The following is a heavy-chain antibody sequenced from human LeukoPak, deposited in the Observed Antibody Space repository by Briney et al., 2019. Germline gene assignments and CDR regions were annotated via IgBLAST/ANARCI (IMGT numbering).Heavy chain of an antibody. V-gene: IGHV3-23*01. CDR3: AKELRYFDWLPDAFDI. CDR2: ISGSGGST. Sequence: GGSLRLSCAASGFTFSSYAMSWVRQAPGKGLEWVSAISGSGGSTYYADSVKGRFTISRDNSKNTLYLQMNSLRAEDTAVYYCAKELRYFDWLPDAFDIWGQGTMVTVSS. D-gene: IGHD3-9*01. CDR1: GFTFSSYA. J-gene: IGHJ3*02.